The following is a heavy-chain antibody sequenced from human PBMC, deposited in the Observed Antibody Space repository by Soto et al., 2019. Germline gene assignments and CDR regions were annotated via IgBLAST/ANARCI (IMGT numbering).Heavy chain of an antibody. V-gene: IGHV3-23*01. CDR2: ISGSGGST. J-gene: IGHJ3*02. CDR1: GFTFSSYA. CDR3: AKGQAYGHWNSAFDI. D-gene: IGHD1-1*01. Sequence: VGSLSLSCAASGFTFSSYAMSWVRQAPGKGLEWVSAISGSGGSTYYADSVKGRFTISRDNSKNTLYLQMNSLRAEDTAVYYCAKGQAYGHWNSAFDIWGQGTMVTVSS.